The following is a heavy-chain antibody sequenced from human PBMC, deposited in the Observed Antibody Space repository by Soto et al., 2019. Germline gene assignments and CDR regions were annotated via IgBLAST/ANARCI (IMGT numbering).Heavy chain of an antibody. CDR1: GYTFTSYG. CDR2: ISAYNGNT. CDR3: ASRSRRWSSASPGASDT. Sequence: ASVKVSCKASGYTFTSYGISWVRQAPGQGLEWMGWISAYNGNTNYAQKLQGRVTMTTDTSVSTAYLQICSLKAEDTAVYYCASRSRRWSSASPGASDTWRHGTLVTVSS. V-gene: IGHV1-18*01. J-gene: IGHJ3*02. D-gene: IGHD6-13*01.